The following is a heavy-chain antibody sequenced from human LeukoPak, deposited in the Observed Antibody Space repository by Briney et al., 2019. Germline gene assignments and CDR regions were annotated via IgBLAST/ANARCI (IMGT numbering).Heavy chain of an antibody. J-gene: IGHJ5*02. V-gene: IGHV4-30-4*01. CDR1: GGSISSGDYY. CDR2: IYYSGNA. D-gene: IGHD1-26*01. Sequence: SQTLSLTCTVSGGSISSGDYYWSWIRQPPGKGLEWIGYIYYSGNAYYNPSLKSRVTISVDMSKNQFSLKLSSVTAADTAVYYCARGGGVGAFQWFDPWGQGTLVTVSS. CDR3: ARGGGVGAFQWFDP.